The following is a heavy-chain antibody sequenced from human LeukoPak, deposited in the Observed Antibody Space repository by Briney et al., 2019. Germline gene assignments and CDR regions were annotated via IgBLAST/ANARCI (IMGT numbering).Heavy chain of an antibody. Sequence: GGSLRLSCAASGFTFSAYAMSWVRQAPGKGLEWLSYISGSGGSTYYADSVKGRFTISRDNSKNTLYLQMNSLRAEDTAVYYCAKRDSSGSYEGDYWGQGTLVTVSS. J-gene: IGHJ4*02. CDR2: ISGSGGST. CDR1: GFTFSAYA. V-gene: IGHV3-23*01. D-gene: IGHD1-26*01. CDR3: AKRDSSGSYEGDY.